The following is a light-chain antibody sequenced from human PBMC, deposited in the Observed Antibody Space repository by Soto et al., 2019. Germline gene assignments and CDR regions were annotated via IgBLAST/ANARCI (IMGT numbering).Light chain of an antibody. V-gene: IGLV1-40*01. CDR1: SSSIGAGYD. CDR2: GNN. Sequence: QSVLTQPPSVSGAPGQRVTIPCTGSSSSIGAGYDVHWYQQLPGTAPKLLIHGNNNRPSGVPDRFSGSRSGTSASLAITGLQAEYEADYFCLSYDNSLSSPVLFGGGTKLTVL. J-gene: IGLJ2*01. CDR3: LSYDNSLSSPVL.